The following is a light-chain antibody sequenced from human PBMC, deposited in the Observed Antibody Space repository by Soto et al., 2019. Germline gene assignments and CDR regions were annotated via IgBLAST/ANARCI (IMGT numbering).Light chain of an antibody. CDR1: QSVSSN. Sequence: EIVMTQSPATLSVSPGERATLSCRASQSVSSNLAWYQQKPGQAPRLLIYGASTRATGIPARFSGSGSGTEFILTISSLQSEDFAIYYCQQYNNWPLFGQGTKVEIK. J-gene: IGKJ1*01. CDR2: GAS. V-gene: IGKV3-15*01. CDR3: QQYNNWPL.